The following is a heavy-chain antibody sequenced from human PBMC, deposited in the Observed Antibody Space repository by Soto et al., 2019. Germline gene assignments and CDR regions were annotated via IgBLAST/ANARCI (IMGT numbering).Heavy chain of an antibody. CDR1: YGSFSPNY. CDR2: IYYGVTT. CDR3: AGGLVTTLHY. D-gene: IGHD4-17*01. Sequence: SQTLSLTCTVSYGSFSPNYWSWIRQHPGKGLECIWYIYYGVTTSYNPSLQSRVTISVERSKNQFSLKLTSVTAADTAVYYCAGGLVTTLHYWGQGTLVTVSS. J-gene: IGHJ4*02. V-gene: IGHV4-59*12.